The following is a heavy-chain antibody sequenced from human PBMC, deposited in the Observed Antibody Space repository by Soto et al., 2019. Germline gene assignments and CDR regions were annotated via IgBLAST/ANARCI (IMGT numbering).Heavy chain of an antibody. J-gene: IGHJ6*02. CDR2: ISYDGSNK. V-gene: IGHV3-30*18. D-gene: IGHD3-3*01. Sequence: GTLRLSGAASVFTFSSYGMHWVRQAPGKGLEWVAVISYDGSNKYYADSVKGRFTISRDNSKNTLYLQMNSLRAEDTAVYYCAKDRKDDFWSGYFGHYYYYYGMDVWGQGTTVTVSS. CDR3: AKDRKDDFWSGYFGHYYYYYGMDV. CDR1: VFTFSSYG.